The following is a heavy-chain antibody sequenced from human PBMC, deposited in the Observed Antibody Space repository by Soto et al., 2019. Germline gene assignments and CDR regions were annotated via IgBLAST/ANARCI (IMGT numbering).Heavy chain of an antibody. CDR2: ISGSGGST. V-gene: IGHV3-23*01. CDR1: GFTFSSYA. Sequence: LRLSCAASGFTFSSYAMSWVRQAPGKGLEWVSAISGSGGSTYYADSVKGRFTISRDNSKNTLYLQMNSLRAEDTAVYYCYFLPDPDDAFDIWGQGTMVTVSS. CDR3: YFLPDPDDAFDI. J-gene: IGHJ3*02.